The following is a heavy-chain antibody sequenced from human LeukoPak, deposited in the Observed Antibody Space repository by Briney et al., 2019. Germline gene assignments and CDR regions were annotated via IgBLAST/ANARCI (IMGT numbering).Heavy chain of an antibody. CDR3: ATYSGYDRIFDY. CDR1: GFAFSSYW. V-gene: IGHV3-7*01. J-gene: IGHJ4*02. D-gene: IGHD5-12*01. Sequence: GGSLRLSCAASGFAFSSYWMSWVRQAPGKGLEWVANIKQDGSEKYYVDSVKGRFTISGDNAKKSVYLQMNGLRAEDTAVYYCATYSGYDRIFDYWGQGTLVTVSS. CDR2: IKQDGSEK.